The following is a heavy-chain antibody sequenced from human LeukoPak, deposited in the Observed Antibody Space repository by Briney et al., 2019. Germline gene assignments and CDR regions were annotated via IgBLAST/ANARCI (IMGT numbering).Heavy chain of an antibody. CDR3: ARDLMTTVTYIDY. Sequence: GGSLRLSCAASGFTFSSYAMHWVRQAPGKGLEWVAVKSYDGSNKYYADSAKGRFTISRDNSKNTLYLQMNSLRAEDTAVYYCARDLMTTVTYIDYWGQGTLVTVSS. J-gene: IGHJ4*02. D-gene: IGHD4-17*01. CDR1: GFTFSSYA. V-gene: IGHV3-30-3*01. CDR2: KSYDGSNK.